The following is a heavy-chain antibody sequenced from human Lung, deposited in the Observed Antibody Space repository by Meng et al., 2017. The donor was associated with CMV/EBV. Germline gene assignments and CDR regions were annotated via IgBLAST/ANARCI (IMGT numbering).Heavy chain of an antibody. CDR1: GFTXSSYA. V-gene: IGHV3-30-3*01. CDR2: ISFGGNNK. CDR3: ARGRGNNSILNYYYYAMDV. J-gene: IGHJ6*02. Sequence: LTXAAAGFTXSSYAMHWVRQAPGKGLEWVAVISFGGNNKYNADFVKGRFTISRDNSKNTLYLQMNSLRDEDTAVYYCARGRGNNSILNYYYYAMDVWXQGTTVTVSS. D-gene: IGHD1-1*01.